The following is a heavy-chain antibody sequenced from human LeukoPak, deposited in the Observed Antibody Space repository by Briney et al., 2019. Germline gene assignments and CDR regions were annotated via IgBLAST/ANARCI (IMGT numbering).Heavy chain of an antibody. V-gene: IGHV1-3*01. J-gene: IGHJ3*02. CDR1: GYTFTSYA. CDR2: INAGNGNT. Sequence: ASVKVSCKASGYTFTSYAMHWVRQAPGQRLEWMGWINAGNGNTKYSQKFQGRVTITRNTSISTAYMELSSLRSEDTAVYYCAIHGGRITMVRGVMPDAFDIWGQGTMVTVSS. CDR3: AIHGGRITMVRGVMPDAFDI. D-gene: IGHD3-10*01.